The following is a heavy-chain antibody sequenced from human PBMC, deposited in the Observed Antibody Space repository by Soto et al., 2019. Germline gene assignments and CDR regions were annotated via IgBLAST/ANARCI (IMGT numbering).Heavy chain of an antibody. CDR1: GGSISSGDYY. V-gene: IGHV4-30-4*01. CDR2: IHVSGDT. J-gene: IGHJ5*02. D-gene: IGHD3-3*01. CDR3: ARIGTLLGIVTNNWFDP. Sequence: SETLSLTCSVSGGSISSGDYYWSWIRQPPGRGLEWIGYIHVSGDTYYNPSLRSRLTTSVDTSKNQFSLYLSSVTAADTAVYYCARIGTLLGIVTNNWFDPWGKGTLVTVSS.